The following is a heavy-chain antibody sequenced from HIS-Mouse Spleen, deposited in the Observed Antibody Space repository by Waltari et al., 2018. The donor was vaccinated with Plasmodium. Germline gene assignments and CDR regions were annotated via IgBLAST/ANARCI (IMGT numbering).Heavy chain of an antibody. CDR2: IKQDGSEK. CDR1: GFTFSSYW. J-gene: IGHJ2*01. V-gene: IGHV3-7*01. Sequence: EVQLVESGGGLVQPGGSLRLSCAASGFTFSSYWMSWGRQAPGKGLEWVANIKQDGSEKYYVDSGKGRFTIPRDNAKNSLNLQMNSLRAEDTAVYYCAGSWYWYFDLWGRGTLVTVSS. D-gene: IGHD6-13*01. CDR3: AGSWYWYFDL.